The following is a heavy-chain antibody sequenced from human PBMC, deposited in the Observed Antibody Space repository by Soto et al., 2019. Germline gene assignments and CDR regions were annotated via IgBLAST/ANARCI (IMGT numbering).Heavy chain of an antibody. CDR2: IYYSGST. J-gene: IGHJ5*02. CDR1: GGSISSYY. Sequence: SETLSLTCTVSGGSISSYYWSWIRQPPGKGLEWIGYIYYSGSTNYNPSLKSRVTISVDTSKNQFSLKLSSVTAADTAVYYCARHPRDTRFDPWGQGTLVTVSS. D-gene: IGHD5-18*01. CDR3: ARHPRDTRFDP. V-gene: IGHV4-59*08.